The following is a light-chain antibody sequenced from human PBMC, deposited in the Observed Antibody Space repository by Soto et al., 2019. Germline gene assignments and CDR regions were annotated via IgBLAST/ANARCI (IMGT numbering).Light chain of an antibody. CDR3: SSYAGSNNFGYV. CDR2: EVS. V-gene: IGLV2-8*01. J-gene: IGLJ1*01. CDR1: SSDVGGYNY. Sequence: QSALTQPPSASGSPGQSVTISCTGTSSDVGGYNYVSWYQQHPGKAPKLMIYEVSKRPSGVPDRFSGSKSGNTASLTVSGLPAEDEADYYCSSYAGSNNFGYVFGTGTKLTVL.